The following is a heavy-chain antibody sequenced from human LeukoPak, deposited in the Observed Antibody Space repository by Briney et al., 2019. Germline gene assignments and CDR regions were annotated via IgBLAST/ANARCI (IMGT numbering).Heavy chain of an antibody. J-gene: IGHJ4*02. D-gene: IGHD3-10*01. Sequence: GASVKVSCKASGYTSTSYYMHWVRQAPGQGLEWMGIINPSGGSTSYAQKFQGRVTMTRDTSTSTVYMELSSLRSEDTAVYYCARVDLWFGELGWGQGTLVTVSS. CDR2: INPSGGST. V-gene: IGHV1-46*01. CDR1: GYTSTSYY. CDR3: ARVDLWFGELG.